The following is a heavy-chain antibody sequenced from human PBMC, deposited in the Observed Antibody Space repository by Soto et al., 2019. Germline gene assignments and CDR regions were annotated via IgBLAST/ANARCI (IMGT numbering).Heavy chain of an antibody. CDR3: AKDRMGASGWFDP. Sequence: VRQAPGKGLECVANIKQDGSEKYYVDPVKGRFTISRDNSKNTLYLQLNSLRAEDTAIYYCAKDRMGASGWFDPWGQGTPVTVSS. CDR2: IKQDGSEK. V-gene: IGHV3-7*03. D-gene: IGHD2-15*01. J-gene: IGHJ5*02.